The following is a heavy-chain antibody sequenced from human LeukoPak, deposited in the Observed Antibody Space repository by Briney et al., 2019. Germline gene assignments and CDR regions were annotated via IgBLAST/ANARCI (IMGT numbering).Heavy chain of an antibody. CDR3: AKDGRIAAARSDY. CDR2: ITGSGDYT. CDR1: RFTFSNYA. J-gene: IGHJ4*02. Sequence: PGGSLRLSCAASRFTFSNYAMSWVRQAPGKGLEWVSAITGSGDYTDYADSVKGRFTISRDNSKNTLYLQMNSLRAEDTAVYYCAKDGRIAAARSDYWGQGTLVTVSS. D-gene: IGHD6-13*01. V-gene: IGHV3-23*01.